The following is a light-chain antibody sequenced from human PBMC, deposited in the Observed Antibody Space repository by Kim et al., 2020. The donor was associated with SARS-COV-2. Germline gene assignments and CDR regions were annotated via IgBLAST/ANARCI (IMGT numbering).Light chain of an antibody. CDR2: GAS. J-gene: IGKJ4*01. CDR3: QHYGSSPLT. V-gene: IGKV3-20*01. Sequence: SPGERATLSSRASQSVSSTSLAWYQQKPGQAPRLLIYGASSRATAIPDRFSGSGSGTHFTLTISRLEPEDFALYYCQHYGSSPLTFGGGTKVDIK. CDR1: QSVSSTS.